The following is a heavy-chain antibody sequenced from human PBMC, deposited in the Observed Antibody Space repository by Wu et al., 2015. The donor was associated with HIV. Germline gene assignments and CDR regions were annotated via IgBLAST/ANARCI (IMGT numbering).Heavy chain of an antibody. CDR1: GYSFNTHY. Sequence: QVQLVQSGAEMKKPGASVNVSCKASGYSFNTHYLNWMRQAPGQGPEWMGLINPKGGITTYAQNFKGRVTMTSDTSTSTLYLEVNSLTSDDTATYYCARDSPAVAARVAFDVWGQGTVVTVSS. J-gene: IGHJ3*01. V-gene: IGHV1-46*02. CDR3: ARDSPAVAARVAFDV. CDR2: INPKGGIT. D-gene: IGHD6-19*01.